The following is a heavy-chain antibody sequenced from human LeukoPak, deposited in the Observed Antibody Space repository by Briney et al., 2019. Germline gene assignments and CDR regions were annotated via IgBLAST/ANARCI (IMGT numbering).Heavy chain of an antibody. CDR1: GGTFSSYA. CDR3: ASTYCGGDCYPAGAFDI. J-gene: IGHJ3*02. Sequence: ASVKVSCKASGGTFSSYAISWVRQAPGQGLEWMGGIIPIFGTANYAQKFQGRVTITTDESTSTAYMELSSLRSEDTAVYYCASTYCGGDCYPAGAFDIWGQGTMVTVSS. CDR2: IIPIFGTA. V-gene: IGHV1-69*05. D-gene: IGHD2-21*02.